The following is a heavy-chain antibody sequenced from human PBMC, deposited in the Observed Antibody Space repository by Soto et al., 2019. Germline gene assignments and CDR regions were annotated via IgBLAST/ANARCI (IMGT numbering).Heavy chain of an antibody. D-gene: IGHD3-22*01. CDR2: IWYDGSNK. CDR1: GFTFSSYG. J-gene: IGHJ4*02. CDR3: ARESRSYYDSSGYYPEHFDY. Sequence: PGGSLRLSCAASGFTFSSYGMHWVRQAPGKGLEWVAVIWYDGSNKYYADSVKGRFTISRDNSKNTLYLQMNSLRAEDTAVYYCARESRSYYDSSGYYPEHFDYWGQGTLVTVSS. V-gene: IGHV3-33*01.